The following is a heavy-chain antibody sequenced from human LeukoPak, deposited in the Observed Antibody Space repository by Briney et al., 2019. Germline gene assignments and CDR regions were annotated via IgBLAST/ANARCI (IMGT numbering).Heavy chain of an antibody. Sequence: GGSLRLSCTASGFTFGHYAMSWVRQAPGKGLEGVGFIRSKAYGGTTEYAASVRGRFTISRDDSKGIAYLQMNSLKTEDTAVYYCTRRGGWYSDYWGQGTLVTVSS. CDR3: TRRGGWYSDY. D-gene: IGHD6-19*01. CDR1: GFTFGHYA. CDR2: IRSKAYGGTT. V-gene: IGHV3-49*04. J-gene: IGHJ4*02.